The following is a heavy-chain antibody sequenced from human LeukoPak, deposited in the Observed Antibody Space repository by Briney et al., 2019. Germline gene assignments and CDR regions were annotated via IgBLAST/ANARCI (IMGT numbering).Heavy chain of an antibody. Sequence: PSQTLSLTCTVSGGSISSGSYYWSWIRQPPGKGLEWIGYIYYSGSANYNPSLKSRVTISVDTSKNHFSLKLSSVTAADTAVYYCARLSDYGDYGADNWFDPWGQGTLVTVSS. CDR3: ARLSDYGDYGADNWFDP. CDR2: IYYSGSA. D-gene: IGHD4-17*01. V-gene: IGHV4-61*03. CDR1: GGSISSGSYY. J-gene: IGHJ5*02.